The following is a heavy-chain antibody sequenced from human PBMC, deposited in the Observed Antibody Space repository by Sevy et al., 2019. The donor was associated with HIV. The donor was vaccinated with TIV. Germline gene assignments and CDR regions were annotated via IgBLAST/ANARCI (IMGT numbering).Heavy chain of an antibody. CDR1: GGTLIDYA. CDR3: ARFKHYRSENLYYFDY. J-gene: IGHJ4*02. Sequence: ASVKVSCKASGGTLIDYAISWVRQAPGQGLEWMEGISPISGSTKYAQKFQGRVSITADRSTSVAYMELRRLQSEASPVYSSARFKHYRSENLYYFDYWGQGTVVTVSS. CDR2: ISPISGST. D-gene: IGHD3-10*01. V-gene: IGHV1-69*06.